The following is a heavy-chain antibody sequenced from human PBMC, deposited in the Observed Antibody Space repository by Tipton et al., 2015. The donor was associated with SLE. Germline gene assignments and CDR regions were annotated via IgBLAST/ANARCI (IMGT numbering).Heavy chain of an antibody. CDR1: GFTFSSYA. CDR3: AREGKKVDV. J-gene: IGHJ6*02. V-gene: IGHV3-NL1*01. Sequence: SGFTFSSYAMHWVRQAPGKGLEWVATIFGGGSPYYVDSVKGRFTISRDNGKNMLYLQMNSLRAEDTAVYYCAREGKKVDVWGQGTTVTVAS. CDR2: IFGGGSP. D-gene: IGHD3-10*01.